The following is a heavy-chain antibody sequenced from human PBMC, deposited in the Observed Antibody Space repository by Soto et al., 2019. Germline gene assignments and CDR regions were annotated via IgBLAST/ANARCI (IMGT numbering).Heavy chain of an antibody. V-gene: IGHV4-59*01. CDR2: FHDGGTP. CDR1: GGSITSDF. J-gene: IGHJ6*02. CDR3: ATGPHTCEDV. Sequence: QVQLQESGPGLVKPSETLSLTCTVSGGSITSDFWTWIRQPPGKGLEWIGYFHDGGTPNYNPSLKSRVAMSVDTSRKQFSLQLRSVTAADTAIYYCATGPHTCEDVWGQGTTVTVS.